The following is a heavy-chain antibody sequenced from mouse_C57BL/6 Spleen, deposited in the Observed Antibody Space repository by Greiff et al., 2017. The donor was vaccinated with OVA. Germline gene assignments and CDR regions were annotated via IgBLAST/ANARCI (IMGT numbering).Heavy chain of an antibody. CDR2: ISSGSSTI. J-gene: IGHJ4*01. V-gene: IGHV5-17*01. Sequence: EVKVEESGGGLVKPGGSLKLSCAASGFTFSDYGMHWVRQAPEQGLEWVAYISSGSSTIYYADTVKGRFTISRDNAKNTLFLQMTSLRSEDTAMYYCARRDRYYAMDYWGQGTSVTVSS. CDR3: ARRDRYYAMDY. CDR1: GFTFSDYG. D-gene: IGHD2-3*01.